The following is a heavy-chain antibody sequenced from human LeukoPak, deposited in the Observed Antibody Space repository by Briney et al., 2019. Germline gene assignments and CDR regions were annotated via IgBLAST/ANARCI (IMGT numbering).Heavy chain of an antibody. CDR2: IYYSGST. J-gene: IGHJ4*02. CDR1: GGSIGSSSYY. CDR3: ARAPGVEGYFDY. Sequence: SETLSLTCTVSGGSIGSSSYYWGWIRQPPGKGLEWIGSIYYSGSTYYNPSLKSRVTISVDTSKNQFSLKLSSVTAADTAVYYCARAPGVEGYFDYWGQGTLVTVSS. V-gene: IGHV4-39*07.